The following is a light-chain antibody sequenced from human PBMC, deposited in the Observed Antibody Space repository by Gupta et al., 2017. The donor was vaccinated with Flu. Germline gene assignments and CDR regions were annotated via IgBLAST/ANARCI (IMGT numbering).Light chain of an antibody. J-gene: IGLJ2*01. Sequence: QSVLTQPPSVSAAPGQKVIISFSGSNSNIGSTYVSWYQQLPGTAPKLLIYDNDKRPSGIPDRFSGSKSGTSATLGITGLQTGDEADYYCGTWDTSLSAGVFGGGTKVTVL. CDR1: NSNIGSTY. CDR2: DND. V-gene: IGLV1-51*01. CDR3: GTWDTSLSAGV.